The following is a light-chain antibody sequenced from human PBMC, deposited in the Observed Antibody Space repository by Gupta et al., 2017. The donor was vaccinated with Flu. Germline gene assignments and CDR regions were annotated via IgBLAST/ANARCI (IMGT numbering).Light chain of an antibody. Sequence: QSVLTQPPSASGTPGQRVTISCSGGGSNIGINTVSWYQQLPRTAPKLVIYNSSQRPSGVPDRFSGSKSGTSASLAISGLQSEGEADYYCAAWDDSLNGPVFGGGTKLTVL. J-gene: IGLJ3*02. CDR1: GSNIGINT. V-gene: IGLV1-44*01. CDR3: AAWDDSLNGPV. CDR2: NSS.